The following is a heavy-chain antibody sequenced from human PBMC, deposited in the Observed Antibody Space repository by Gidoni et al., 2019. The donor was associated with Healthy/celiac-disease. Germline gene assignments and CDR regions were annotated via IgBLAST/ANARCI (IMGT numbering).Heavy chain of an antibody. CDR1: GFTFRSYS. D-gene: IGHD3-22*01. Sequence: EVQLVESGGGLVKPGGSLRLSCAASGFTFRSYSMKWVRQAPGKGLEWVSSISSSSSYIYYADSVKGRFTISRDNAKNSLYLQMNSLRAEDTAVYYCAREGSKGIVVTWGQGTLVTVSS. J-gene: IGHJ5*02. V-gene: IGHV3-21*01. CDR3: AREGSKGIVVT. CDR2: ISSSSSYI.